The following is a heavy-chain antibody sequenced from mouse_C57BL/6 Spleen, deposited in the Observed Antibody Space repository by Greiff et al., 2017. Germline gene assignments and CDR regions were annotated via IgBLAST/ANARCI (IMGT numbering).Heavy chain of an antibody. CDR2: IDPSDSET. D-gene: IGHD2-5*01. CDR1: GYTFTSYW. Sequence: VQLQQPGAELVRPGSSVKLSCKASGYTFTSYWMHWVKQRPIQGLEWIGNIDPSDSETHYNQKFKDKATLTVDKSSSTAYMQLSRLTSEDSAVYYCARLSMSYYSKDYWGQGTTLTVSS. CDR3: ARLSMSYYSKDY. V-gene: IGHV1-52*01. J-gene: IGHJ2*01.